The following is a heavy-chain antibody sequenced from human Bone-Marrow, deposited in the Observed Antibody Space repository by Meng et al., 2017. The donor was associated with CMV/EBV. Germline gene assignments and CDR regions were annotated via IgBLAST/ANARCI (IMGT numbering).Heavy chain of an antibody. CDR2: IYYSGST. CDR1: GGSISSSSYY. Sequence: SETLSLTCTVSGGSISSSSYYWGWIRQPPGKGLEWIGSIYYSGSTYYNPSLKSRVTISVDTSKNQFSLKLSSVTAADTAVYYCARDGTGVGRYSSSWYPLRLNYYGMDGWGQGTTVTVSS. CDR3: ARDGTGVGRYSSSWYPLRLNYYGMDG. J-gene: IGHJ6*02. V-gene: IGHV4-39*07. D-gene: IGHD6-13*01.